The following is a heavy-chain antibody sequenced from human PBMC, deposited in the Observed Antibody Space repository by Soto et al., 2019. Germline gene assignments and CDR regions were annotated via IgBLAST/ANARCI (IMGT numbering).Heavy chain of an antibody. V-gene: IGHV3-33*01. D-gene: IGHD1-26*01. CDR2: IWYDGNYK. CDR3: ASLYSGSNYDV. J-gene: IGHJ6*02. CDR1: GFSFSSYG. Sequence: QVKLVESGGGVVQPGRSLRLSCVASGFSFSSYGMHWVRQAPGRGLEWVAVIWYDGNYKYYGDSVKGRFTISRDNSKSTLYLQMNSLRVEDTAVYYCASLYSGSNYDVWGQGTTVTVSS.